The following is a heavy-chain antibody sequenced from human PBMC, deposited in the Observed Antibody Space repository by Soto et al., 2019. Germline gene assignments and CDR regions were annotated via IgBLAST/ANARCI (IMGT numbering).Heavy chain of an antibody. CDR2: ISGSGYST. CDR1: GFTFVSYA. J-gene: IGHJ4*02. D-gene: IGHD4-17*01. CDR3: AKVWDSTTLHY. Sequence: GGSLRLSCAASGFTFVSYAMSWVRQAPGKGLEWVSSISGSGYSTDYADSVKGRFTISRDNSKDTLSLQMNSLRAEDTAVYYCAKVWDSTTLHYWGQGTLVTVSS. V-gene: IGHV3-23*01.